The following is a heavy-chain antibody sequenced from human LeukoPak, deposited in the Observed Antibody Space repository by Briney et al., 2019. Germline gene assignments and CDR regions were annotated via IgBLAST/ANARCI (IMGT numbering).Heavy chain of an antibody. V-gene: IGHV3-30*04. D-gene: IGHD2-15*01. J-gene: IGHJ3*02. Sequence: GRSLRLSCAASGFTFSRYAIHWVRQAPGKGLEWVALISYDGSNIYYADSVKGRFTISRDNSKNTLYLQMNSLRAEDTAVYYCAKDLGVVVVAATAFDIWGQGTMVTVSS. CDR1: GFTFSRYA. CDR3: AKDLGVVVVAATAFDI. CDR2: ISYDGSNI.